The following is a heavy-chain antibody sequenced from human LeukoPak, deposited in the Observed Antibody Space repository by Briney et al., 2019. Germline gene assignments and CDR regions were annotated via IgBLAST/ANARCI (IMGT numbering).Heavy chain of an antibody. CDR3: ARRGGLEN. V-gene: IGHV3-7*01. D-gene: IGHD3-16*01. Sequence: ETLSLTCAVYGGSFSGYYWSWVRQAPGKGLEWVANINEDGSAKYCVDSLKGRFSISRDDAESTLYLQMNSLTVEDTAVYYCARRGGLENWGQGTLVTVSS. J-gene: IGHJ4*02. CDR2: INEDGSAK. CDR1: GGSFSGYY.